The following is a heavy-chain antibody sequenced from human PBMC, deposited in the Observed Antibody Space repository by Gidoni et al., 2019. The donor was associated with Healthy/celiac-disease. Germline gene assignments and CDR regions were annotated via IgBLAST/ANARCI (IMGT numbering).Heavy chain of an antibody. Sequence: QPQLQESGPGLVKPSETLSLPCTVSGGSISSSSYYWGWIRQPPGKGLEWLGSIYYRGSTSYNPSLKSRVTISVDTSKNQFSLKRSSVTAADTAVYYCARDDEWELLSFGTPDAFDIWGQGTMVTVSS. V-gene: IGHV4-39*07. CDR3: ARDDEWELLSFGTPDAFDI. D-gene: IGHD1-26*01. CDR2: IYYRGST. J-gene: IGHJ3*02. CDR1: GGSISSSSYY.